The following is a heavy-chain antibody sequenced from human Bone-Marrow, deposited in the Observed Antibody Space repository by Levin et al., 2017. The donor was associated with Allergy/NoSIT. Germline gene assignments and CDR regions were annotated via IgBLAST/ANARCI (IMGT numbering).Heavy chain of an antibody. CDR2: IYVRGNT. D-gene: IGHD2-2*01. CDR3: ARDGDIVVDPSARRGAFAI. CDR1: GASMQSDNYY. V-gene: IGHV4-61*02. J-gene: IGHJ3*02. Sequence: SPTLSLTCTVSGASMQSDNYYWNWIRQPAGKAPEWIGRIYVRGNTDYSPSLRRRVTISLDTYKNQFSLILSSVTAADTAVYYCARDGDIVVDPSARRGAFAIWGQGTLVTVSS.